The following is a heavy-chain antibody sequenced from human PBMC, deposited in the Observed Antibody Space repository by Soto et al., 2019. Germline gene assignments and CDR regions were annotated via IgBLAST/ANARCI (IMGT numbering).Heavy chain of an antibody. CDR3: ASSRGVFCY. V-gene: IGHV3-72*01. D-gene: IGHD3-10*01. CDR2: TKDKAYSYTT. J-gene: IGHJ4*02. Sequence: EVQLVESGGDLVQPGGSLRLYCAASGLSLSDVFIAWVRQAPGKGLEWVGRTKDKAYSYTTEYAASVKGRFTISRDDSRNSVVLQMSSLKTEDTAVYYCASSRGVFCYWGQGTLVTVSS. CDR1: GLSLSDVF.